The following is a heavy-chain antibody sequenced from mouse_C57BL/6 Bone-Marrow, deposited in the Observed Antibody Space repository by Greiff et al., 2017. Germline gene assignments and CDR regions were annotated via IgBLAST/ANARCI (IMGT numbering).Heavy chain of an antibody. Sequence: EVQLQQSGPELVKPGASVKMSCKASGYTFTDYNMHWVKQSHGKSLEWIGYINPNNGGTSYNQKFKGKVTLTVNKSTSTAYMQLRSLTSEDAAVYYCARAFYYYAMDYGGRGNSVTVSA. V-gene: IGHV1-22*01. CDR1: GYTFTDYN. CDR3: ARAFYYYAMDY. CDR2: INPNNGGT. J-gene: IGHJ4*01.